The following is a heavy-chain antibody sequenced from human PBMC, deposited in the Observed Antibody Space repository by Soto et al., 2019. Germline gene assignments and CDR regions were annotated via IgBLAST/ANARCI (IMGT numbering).Heavy chain of an antibody. D-gene: IGHD3-16*01. Sequence: ASVKGSCKASGYSFTDFYIHWVRQAPGQGLEGMGWINPNSGATNYAQKFQGRVTMTRDTSIRTAYMELSRLRTDDTAVYYCATLGAGAFDHWGQGSLVTVSS. V-gene: IGHV1-2*02. CDR1: GYSFTDFY. CDR2: INPNSGAT. CDR3: ATLGAGAFDH. J-gene: IGHJ4*02.